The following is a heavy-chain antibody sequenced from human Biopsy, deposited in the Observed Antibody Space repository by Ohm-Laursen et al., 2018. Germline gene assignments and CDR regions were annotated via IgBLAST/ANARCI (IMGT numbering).Heavy chain of an antibody. CDR2: LNPVSGNS. CDR3: GRAVRNQLLTDP. V-gene: IGHV1-8*01. CDR1: GYTFTSYD. Sequence: SSVKVSCNASGYTFTSYDITWVRQASGQGPEWIGWLNPVSGNSNFGQKFRGRVTVTSDTSISTAYMELSGLTSDDTATYYCGRAVRNQLLTDPWGQGTLVTVTS. D-gene: IGHD1-7*01. J-gene: IGHJ5*02.